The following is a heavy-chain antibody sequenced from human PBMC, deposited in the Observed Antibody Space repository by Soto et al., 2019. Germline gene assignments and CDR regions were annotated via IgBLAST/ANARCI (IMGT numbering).Heavy chain of an antibody. CDR1: GFAFTSYS. CDR2: IKSDGSSA. D-gene: IGHD2-15*01. V-gene: IGHV3-74*01. CDR3: ACLFATTYSPRPFDY. Sequence: EVQLVESGGGLVQPGGSLRLSCAASGFAFTSYSMHWVRQAPGKGLEWVARIKSDGSSADYADSVRGRFTISRDNAKNSLYLQMNSLSAEDSAVYYCACLFATTYSPRPFDYWGQGALVTVSS. J-gene: IGHJ4*02.